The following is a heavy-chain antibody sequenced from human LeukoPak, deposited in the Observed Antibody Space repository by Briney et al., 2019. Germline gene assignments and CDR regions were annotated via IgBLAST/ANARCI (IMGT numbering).Heavy chain of an antibody. V-gene: IGHV3-7*05. CDR2: IKQDGSEK. CDR3: ARVESRPDYYDSSGYPVAVDY. J-gene: IGHJ4*02. Sequence: GGSLRLSCAASGFTFSNYWMIWVRQAPGKGLEWVGNIKQDGSEKRYADSVKGRFTISRDNAKNSLYLQMNSLRAEDTAVYYCARVESRPDYYDSSGYPVAVDYWGQGTLVTVSS. D-gene: IGHD3-22*01. CDR1: GFTFSNYW.